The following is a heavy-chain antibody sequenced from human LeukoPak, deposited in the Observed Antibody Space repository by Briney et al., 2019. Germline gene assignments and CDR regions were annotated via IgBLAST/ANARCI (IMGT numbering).Heavy chain of an antibody. CDR1: GFTFSSYA. CDR2: TSYGGGRT. Sequence: GGSLRLSCAASGFTFSSYAMSWVRQAPGKGLEWVSTTSYGGGRTYYADSVKGRFTISRDNAKNSLYLQMNSLRAEDTAVYYCARFHSSSSYWGQGTLVTVSS. CDR3: ARFHSSSSY. V-gene: IGHV3-23*01. D-gene: IGHD6-6*01. J-gene: IGHJ4*02.